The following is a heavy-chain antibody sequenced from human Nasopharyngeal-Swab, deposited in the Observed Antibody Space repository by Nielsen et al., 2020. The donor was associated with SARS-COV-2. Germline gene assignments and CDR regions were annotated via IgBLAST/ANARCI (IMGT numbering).Heavy chain of an antibody. V-gene: IGHV5-51*01. CDR2: IYPDDSDT. J-gene: IGHJ6*03. D-gene: IGHD2-15*01. Sequence: GESLKISCKGSGFSFTTFWITWVRQMPGKGLEWMGIIYPDDSDTRYSPSFKGQVTFSVDKSTSTAYLQWSSLKASDTAMYYCARLRGSAFYYYYLDVWGKGTTVTVSS. CDR1: GFSFTTFW. CDR3: ARLRGSAFYYYYLDV.